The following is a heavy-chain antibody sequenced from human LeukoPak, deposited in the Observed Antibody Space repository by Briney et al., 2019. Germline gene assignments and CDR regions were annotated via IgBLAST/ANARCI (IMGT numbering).Heavy chain of an antibody. J-gene: IGHJ4*02. CDR1: GFSFDDFA. D-gene: IGHD2-15*01. CDR3: ARRSCRGSSCYSYFDY. V-gene: IGHV3-7*01. Sequence: QTGGSLRLSCAASGFSFDDFAMHWVRQAPGKGLEWVANIKQDGSEKYYVDSVKGRFTISRDNAKNSLYLQMSSLRAEDTAVYFCARRSCRGSSCYSYFDYWGQGTLVTVSS. CDR2: IKQDGSEK.